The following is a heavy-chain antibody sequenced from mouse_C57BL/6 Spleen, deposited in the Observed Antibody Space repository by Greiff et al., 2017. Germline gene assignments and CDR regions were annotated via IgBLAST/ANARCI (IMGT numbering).Heavy chain of an antibody. D-gene: IGHD2-4*01. CDR1: GYTFTSSG. CDR3: ARDDYGWYVDV. J-gene: IGHJ1*03. CDR2: IYPRSGNT. V-gene: IGHV1-81*01. Sequence: VQLKESGAELARPGASVKLSCKASGYTFTSSGISWVKQRTGQGLEWIGEIYPRSGNTYYNEKFKGKATLTADKYSSTAYMELRSLTSEDSAVYVCARDDYGWYVDVWGTGTTVTVSS.